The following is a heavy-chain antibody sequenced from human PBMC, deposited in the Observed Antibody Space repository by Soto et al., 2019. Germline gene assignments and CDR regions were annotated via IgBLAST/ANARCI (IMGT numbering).Heavy chain of an antibody. D-gene: IGHD3-22*01. Sequence: SLRLSCAASGFTFSSYGMHWVRQAPGKGLEWVAVIWYDGSNKYYADSVKGRFTISRDNSKNTLYLQMNSLRAEDTAVYYCARSNDSSGYYYYYYGMDAWGQGTTVTVSS. CDR1: GFTFSSYG. CDR3: ARSNDSSGYYYYYYGMDA. V-gene: IGHV3-33*01. J-gene: IGHJ6*02. CDR2: IWYDGSNK.